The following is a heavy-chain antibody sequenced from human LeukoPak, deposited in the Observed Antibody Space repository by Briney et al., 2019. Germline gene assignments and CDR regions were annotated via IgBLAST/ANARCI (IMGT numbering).Heavy chain of an antibody. CDR1: GFTFGDYG. D-gene: IGHD3-3*01. CDR2: INWNGGKT. J-gene: IGHJ4*02. CDR3: AREGEKTYYDFWTTYYIGY. V-gene: IGHV3-20*04. Sequence: PGGSLRLSCAASGFTFGDYGMTWVRQAPGKGLEWVASINWNGGKTGYADSVKGRFTISRDNAKNSLHLQLNSLRAEDTALYYCAREGEKTYYDFWTTYYIGYWGQGTLVTVSS.